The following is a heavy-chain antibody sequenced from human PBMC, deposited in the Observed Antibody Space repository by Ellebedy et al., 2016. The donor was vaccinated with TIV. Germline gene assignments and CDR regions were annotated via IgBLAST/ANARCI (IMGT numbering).Heavy chain of an antibody. D-gene: IGHD4-11*01. J-gene: IGHJ4*02. CDR1: GYTFTGYY. Sequence: ASVKVSCKASGYTFTGYYMHWVRQATGQGLEWMGWMNPNSGNTGYAQKFQGRVTMTRNTSISTAYMELSSLRSEDTAVYYCAREEGTVTTSGTTDYWGQGTLVTVSS. CDR2: MNPNSGNT. CDR3: AREEGTVTTSGTTDY. V-gene: IGHV1-8*02.